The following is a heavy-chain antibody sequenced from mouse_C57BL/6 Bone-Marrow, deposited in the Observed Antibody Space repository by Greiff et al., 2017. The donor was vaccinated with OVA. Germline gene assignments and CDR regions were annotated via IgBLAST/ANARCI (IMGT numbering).Heavy chain of an antibody. Sequence: QVQLQQPGAELVMPGASVKLSCKASGYTFTSYWMHWVKQRPGQGLEWIGEIDPSDSYTNYNQKFKGKSTLTVDKSSSTAYMQLSSLTSEDSAVYYCAREIITTVVAPGFAYWGQGTLVTVSA. CDR2: IDPSDSYT. CDR3: AREIITTVVAPGFAY. D-gene: IGHD1-1*01. V-gene: IGHV1-69*01. J-gene: IGHJ3*01. CDR1: GYTFTSYW.